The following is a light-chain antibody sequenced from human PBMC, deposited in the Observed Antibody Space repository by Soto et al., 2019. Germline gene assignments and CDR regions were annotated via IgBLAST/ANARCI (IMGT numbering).Light chain of an antibody. Sequence: DIQITQSPSSLSASVGDTVTITCRASQDISNYLAWYQQKPGRVPKVLIYAASTLQSGVPSRFSAIGSGTYFTLTISSLQPEDVATYYCQKYNRAPLTFGGGTKVDIK. CDR3: QKYNRAPLT. V-gene: IGKV1-27*01. CDR2: AAS. J-gene: IGKJ4*01. CDR1: QDISNY.